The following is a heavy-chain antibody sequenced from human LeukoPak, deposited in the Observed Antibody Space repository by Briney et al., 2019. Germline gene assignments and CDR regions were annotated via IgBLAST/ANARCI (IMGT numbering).Heavy chain of an antibody. CDR1: GFTFSSYG. Sequence: GGSLRLSCAASGFTFSSYGMHWVRQAPGKGLEWVAVISYDGSIKYYGDSVKGRFTISRDNSKNTLYLQMKSLRPEDTAVYYCAKGISAGYYYGMDVWGQGTTVTVSS. CDR2: ISYDGSIK. V-gene: IGHV3-30*18. D-gene: IGHD3-3*02. CDR3: AKGISAGYYYGMDV. J-gene: IGHJ6*02.